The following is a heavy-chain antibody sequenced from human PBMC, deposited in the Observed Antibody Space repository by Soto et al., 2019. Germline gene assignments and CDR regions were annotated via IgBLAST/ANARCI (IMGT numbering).Heavy chain of an antibody. CDR1: GYTFTSSG. D-gene: IGHD3-3*01. V-gene: IGHV1-18*01. CDR3: ARDQGITTFGVYSMYYYGMDV. Sequence: QVQLVQSGAEVKKPGASVKVSCKASGYTFTSSGIIWVRQAPGQGLEWMGWISTDNGNTNYAQHLQGRVSMTTDTSTSTAYRDLRSLRSDDTAVYYCARDQGITTFGVYSMYYYGMDVWGQGTTVTVSS. CDR2: ISTDNGNT. J-gene: IGHJ6*02.